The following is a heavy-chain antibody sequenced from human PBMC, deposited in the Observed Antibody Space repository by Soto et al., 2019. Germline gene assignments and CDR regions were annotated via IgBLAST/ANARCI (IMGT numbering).Heavy chain of an antibody. V-gene: IGHV3-23*01. J-gene: IGHJ4*02. CDR1: GLTFSSHA. CDR3: AKDSDGAGRDY. Sequence: EVQLLESGGGLVQPGGSLRLSCAASGLTFSSHALMWVRQAPGKGLEWVSAISGSAINTYYADSVKGRFTISRDNSKNTLYLQMNSLRAEDTAVYYCAKDSDGAGRDYWDQGTLVTVSS. CDR2: ISGSAINT. D-gene: IGHD6-19*01.